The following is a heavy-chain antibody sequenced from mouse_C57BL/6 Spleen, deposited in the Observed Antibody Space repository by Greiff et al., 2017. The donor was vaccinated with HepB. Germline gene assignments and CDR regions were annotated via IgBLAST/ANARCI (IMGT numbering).Heavy chain of an antibody. CDR1: GFTFSSYA. D-gene: IGHD1-1*01. CDR3: AREAVVAMRGYYFDY. Sequence: DVMLVESGGGLVKPGGSLKLSCAASGFTFSSYAMSWVRQTPEKRLEWVATISDGGSYTYYPDNVKGRFTISRDNAKNNLYLQMSHLKSEDTAMYYCAREAVVAMRGYYFDYWGQGTTLTVSS. V-gene: IGHV5-4*01. J-gene: IGHJ2*01. CDR2: ISDGGSYT.